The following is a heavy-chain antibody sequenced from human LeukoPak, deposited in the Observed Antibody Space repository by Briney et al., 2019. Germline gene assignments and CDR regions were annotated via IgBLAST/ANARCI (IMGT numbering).Heavy chain of an antibody. J-gene: IGHJ4*02. CDR3: AREDYSNYNFDY. CDR2: IIPTFGMP. CDR1: GGTFSSYA. D-gene: IGHD4-11*01. Sequence: SVKVSCKTSGGTFSSYAVSWVRQAPGQGLEWVGGIIPTFGMPSYAPNFQGRVTISTDESASTAYMELSSLRSEDTALYYCAREDYSNYNFDYWGQGTLVTVSS. V-gene: IGHV1-69*05.